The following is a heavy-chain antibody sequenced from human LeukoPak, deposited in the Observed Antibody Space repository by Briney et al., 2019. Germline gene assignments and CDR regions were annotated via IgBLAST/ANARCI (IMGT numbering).Heavy chain of an antibody. CDR3: AKEKQQLVPDY. V-gene: IGHV1-18*01. J-gene: IGHJ4*02. Sequence: ASVKVSCKASGYTFTSYGISWVRQAPGQGPEWMGWISAYNGNTNYAQKLQGRVTMTTDTSTSTAYMELRSLRSDDTAVYYCAKEKQQLVPDYWGQGTLVTVSS. D-gene: IGHD6-13*01. CDR2: ISAYNGNT. CDR1: GYTFTSYG.